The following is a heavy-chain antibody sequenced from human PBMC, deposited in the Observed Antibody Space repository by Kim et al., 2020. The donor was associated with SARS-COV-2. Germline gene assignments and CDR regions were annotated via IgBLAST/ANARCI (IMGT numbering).Heavy chain of an antibody. CDR2: ISYDGSNK. J-gene: IGHJ6*02. CDR3: AKDQMYYYDSSGYYGYYYYGMDV. V-gene: IGHV3-30*18. Sequence: GGSLRLSCAASGFTFSSYGMHWVRQAPGKGLEWVAVISYDGSNKYYADSVKGRFTISRDNSKNTLYLQMNSLRAEETAVYYCAKDQMYYYDSSGYYGYYYYGMDVWGRGTTVTVSS. CDR1: GFTFSSYG. D-gene: IGHD3-22*01.